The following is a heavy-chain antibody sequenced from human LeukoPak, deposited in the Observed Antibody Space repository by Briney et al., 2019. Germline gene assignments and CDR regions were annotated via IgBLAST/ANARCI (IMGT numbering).Heavy chain of an antibody. V-gene: IGHV4-38-2*02. D-gene: IGHD2-2*01. Sequence: SETLSLTCTVSGYSITSAYYWGWIRPPPGKGLEWIGIFFLKGSTYYNPSLKSRVTISVDTSKNQFSLTLSSVTAADTAVYYCARVARCTSCFDVDYWGQGTLVTVSS. J-gene: IGHJ4*02. CDR3: ARVARCTSCFDVDY. CDR1: GYSITSAYY. CDR2: FFLKGST.